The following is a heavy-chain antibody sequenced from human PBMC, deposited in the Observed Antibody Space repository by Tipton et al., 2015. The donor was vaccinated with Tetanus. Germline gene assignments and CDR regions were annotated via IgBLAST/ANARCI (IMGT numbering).Heavy chain of an antibody. V-gene: IGHV3-30-3*01. Sequence: SLRLSCAASGFTFSSYAMHWVRQAPGKGLEWVAVISYDGSNKYYADSVKGRFTISRDNSKNTLHLQMNSLRAEDTAVYYCARGDWNFDYWGQGTLVTVSS. CDR2: ISYDGSNK. J-gene: IGHJ4*02. D-gene: IGHD3/OR15-3a*01. CDR3: ARGDWNFDY. CDR1: GFTFSSYA.